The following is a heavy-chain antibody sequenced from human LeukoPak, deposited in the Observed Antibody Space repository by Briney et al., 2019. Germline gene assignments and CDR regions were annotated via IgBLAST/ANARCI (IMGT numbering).Heavy chain of an antibody. J-gene: IGHJ6*03. CDR1: GGSISSYY. CDR3: ARHYGTLWYYYYMDV. D-gene: IGHD3-10*01. CDR2: IYYSGST. Sequence: SETLSLTCTVSGGSISSYYWSWIRQPPGKGLEGIGYIYYSGSTNYNPSLKSRVTISVDTSKNQFSLKLSSVTAADTAVYYCARHYGTLWYYYYMDVWGKGTTVTVSS. V-gene: IGHV4-59*01.